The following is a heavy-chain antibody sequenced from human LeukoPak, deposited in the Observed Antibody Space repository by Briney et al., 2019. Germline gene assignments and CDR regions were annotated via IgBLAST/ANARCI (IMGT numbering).Heavy chain of an antibody. CDR2: IYYSGRT. J-gene: IGHJ4*02. CDR3: ARVRGSTSCYVDY. Sequence: SETLSLTFTVSVGSIRSGGYYWSWIRQHPGEGLEWMGYIYYSGRTYYNPSLKSRVTISVHTSKNHVPPKLSSETPADTAEYYCARVRGSTSCYVDYWGQGTLVTVSS. D-gene: IGHD2-2*01. V-gene: IGHV4-31*03. CDR1: VGSIRSGGYY.